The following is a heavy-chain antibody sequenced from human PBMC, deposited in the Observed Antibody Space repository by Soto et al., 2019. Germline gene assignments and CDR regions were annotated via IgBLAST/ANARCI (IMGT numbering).Heavy chain of an antibody. V-gene: IGHV3-23*01. CDR2: ISGSGGST. J-gene: IGHJ6*02. CDR1: GFTFNNYA. D-gene: IGHD3-10*01. Sequence: DVQLLESGGGLVQPGGSLRLSCAASGFTFNNYAINWVRQSPGKGLEWVSVISGSGGSTYYADSVKGRFTISRDNSKNTLYLQMNSLRAEDTAVYYCRGYYGSGSYSYYYYGMDVWGQGTTVTVSS. CDR3: RGYYGSGSYSYYYYGMDV.